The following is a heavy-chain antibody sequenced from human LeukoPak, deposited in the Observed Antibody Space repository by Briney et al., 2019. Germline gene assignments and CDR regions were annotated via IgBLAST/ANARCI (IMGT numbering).Heavy chain of an antibody. CDR1: GFTFSSYG. V-gene: IGHV3-33*01. D-gene: IGHD3-10*01. Sequence: GRSLRLSCAASGFTFSSYGMHWVRQAPGKGLEWVAVIWYDGSNKYYADSVKGRFTISRDNSKNTLYLQMNSLRAEDTAVYYCARDITMVRGVQHGMDVWGQGTTVTASS. CDR3: ARDITMVRGVQHGMDV. J-gene: IGHJ6*02. CDR2: IWYDGSNK.